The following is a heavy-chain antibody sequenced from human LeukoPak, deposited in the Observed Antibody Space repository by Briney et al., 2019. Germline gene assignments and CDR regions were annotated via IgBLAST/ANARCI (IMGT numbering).Heavy chain of an antibody. J-gene: IGHJ6*03. Sequence: PSETLSLTCTVSGGSISSGSYSWGWIRQPAGKGLEWDGRFYTSASTYYNPSLKSRVTISVDTSKNQFSLNLSSVTAADTVVYYCARGKYSSTLYYFYYMDVWGKGTTVTVSS. CDR3: ARGKYSSTLYYFYYMDV. CDR2: FYTSAST. CDR1: GGSISSGSYS. D-gene: IGHD6-19*01. V-gene: IGHV4-61*02.